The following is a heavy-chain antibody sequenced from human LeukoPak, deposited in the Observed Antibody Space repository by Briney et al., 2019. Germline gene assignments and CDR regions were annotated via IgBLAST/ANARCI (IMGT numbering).Heavy chain of an antibody. CDR2: FDPEDGET. D-gene: IGHD1-26*01. V-gene: IGHV1-24*01. J-gene: IGHJ4*02. Sequence: GASVKVSCKVSGCTLTELSMHWVRQAPGKGLEWMGGFDPEDGETIYAQKFQGRVTMTEDTSTDTAYMELSSLRSEDTAVYYCATVSQLHRGFDYWGQGTLVTVSS. CDR1: GCTLTELS. CDR3: ATVSQLHRGFDY.